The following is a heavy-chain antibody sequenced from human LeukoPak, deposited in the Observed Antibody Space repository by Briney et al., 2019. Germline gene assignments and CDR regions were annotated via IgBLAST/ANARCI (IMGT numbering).Heavy chain of an antibody. V-gene: IGHV4-59*08. J-gene: IGHJ4*02. Sequence: SETLSLTCTISGGSIRPYYWSWIRQPPGKGLEWIGYIYYSGSTNYNPSLKSRITISVDTSKNQFSLRLTSVTAADTAVYYCARRRGDSNFDYWGQGTLVTVSS. CDR2: IYYSGST. CDR3: ARRRGDSNFDY. CDR1: GGSIRPYY. D-gene: IGHD3-10*01.